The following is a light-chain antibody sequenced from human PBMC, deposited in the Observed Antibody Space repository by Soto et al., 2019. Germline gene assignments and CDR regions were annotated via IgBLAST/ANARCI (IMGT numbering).Light chain of an antibody. CDR1: QSVSSN. Sequence: EIVLTQSPSTLSVSPGERATLSCRAGQSVSSNLAWYQQKPGQAPRLLIYGASTRATGVPARITGSGSGTEFTLTISSLQFDDSAVYYCQQYNNWWTFGQGTKVDIK. J-gene: IGKJ1*01. CDR3: QQYNNWWT. V-gene: IGKV3-15*01. CDR2: GAS.